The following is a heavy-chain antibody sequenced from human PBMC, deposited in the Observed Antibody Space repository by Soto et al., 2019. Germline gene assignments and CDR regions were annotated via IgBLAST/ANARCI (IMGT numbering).Heavy chain of an antibody. CDR2: IYYSGST. Sequence: SETLSLTCTVSGGSISSSSYYWGWIRQPPGKGLEWIGSIYYSGSTYYNPSLKSRVTISVDTSKNQFSLKLSSVTAADTAVYYCARHYYSGSYYDPPETFDYWGQGTLVTVSS. CDR1: GGSISSSSYY. J-gene: IGHJ4*02. D-gene: IGHD1-26*01. V-gene: IGHV4-39*01. CDR3: ARHYYSGSYYDPPETFDY.